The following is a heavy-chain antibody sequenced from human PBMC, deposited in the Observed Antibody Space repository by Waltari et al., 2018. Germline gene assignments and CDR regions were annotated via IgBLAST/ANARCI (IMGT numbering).Heavy chain of an antibody. V-gene: IGHV4-34*01. D-gene: IGHD6-6*01. CDR1: GGSFSGYY. J-gene: IGHJ5*02. CDR2: IKHSGST. Sequence: QVQLQQWGAGLLKPSETLSLTCAVYGGSFSGYYWSWIRQPPGKALEWIGEIKHSGSTTYGPFLKSRVTLSVDTSKKQCSLKLSSVTAADTAVYYCARANGGMAARKNKYNWFDPWGQGTLVTVSS. CDR3: ARANGGMAARKNKYNWFDP.